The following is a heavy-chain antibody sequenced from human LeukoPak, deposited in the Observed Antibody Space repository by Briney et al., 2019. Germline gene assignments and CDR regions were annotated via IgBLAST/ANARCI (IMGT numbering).Heavy chain of an antibody. V-gene: IGHV4-30-4*08. CDR3: ATLGGHRDGYNSGY. CDR1: GGSISGGDYY. J-gene: IGHJ4*02. CDR2: IYYSGSA. Sequence: SQTLSLTCTVSGGSISGGDYYWSWIRQPPGKGLEWIGYIYYSGSAYYNPSLKSRVAISVDTSKNQFSLKLSSVTAADTAVYYCATLGGHRDGYNSGYWGLGTLVTVSS. D-gene: IGHD5-24*01.